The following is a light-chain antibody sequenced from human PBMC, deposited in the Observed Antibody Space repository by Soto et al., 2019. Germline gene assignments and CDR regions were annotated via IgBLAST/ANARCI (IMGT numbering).Light chain of an antibody. CDR1: QSVGRDY. V-gene: IGKV3-20*01. J-gene: IGKJ5*01. CDR3: HQYATAPIT. CDR2: NPS. Sequence: EIVLTQSPDTLSLSPGERATLSCRASQSVGRDYLAWFQQKPGQAPRLLVYNPSNRATGIPDRFSGSGSGTDFTLTISRLEPEDFAVYYCHQYATAPITFGQGTRLEIK.